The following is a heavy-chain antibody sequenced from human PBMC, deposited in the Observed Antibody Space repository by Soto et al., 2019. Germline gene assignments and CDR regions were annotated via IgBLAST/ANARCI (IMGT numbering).Heavy chain of an antibody. Sequence: PGESLKISCKGSGYSFTSYWIGWVRQMPGKGLEWMGIIYPGDSDTRYSPSFQGQVTISADKSISTAYLQWSSLKASDTAMYYCARSTGVVAARRPTQNAPGYWGQGTLVTVSS. CDR2: IYPGDSDT. D-gene: IGHD6-6*01. CDR1: GYSFTSYW. J-gene: IGHJ4*02. CDR3: ARSTGVVAARRPTQNAPGY. V-gene: IGHV5-51*01.